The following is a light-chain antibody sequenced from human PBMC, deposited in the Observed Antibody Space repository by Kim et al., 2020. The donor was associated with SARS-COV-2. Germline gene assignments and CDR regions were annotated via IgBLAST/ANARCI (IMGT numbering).Light chain of an antibody. CDR1: QSLLNSYGKTS. CDR3: MKNKIFPT. J-gene: IGKJ1*01. CDR2: EVS. V-gene: IGKV2D-29*01. Sequence: QPASISCKSSQSLLNSYGKTSLFWYLQRPGQPPQLLISEVSKRFSGVPDRFSGSGSGTDFTLKISRVEAENVGIYYCMKNKIFPTFGQGTKVDIK.